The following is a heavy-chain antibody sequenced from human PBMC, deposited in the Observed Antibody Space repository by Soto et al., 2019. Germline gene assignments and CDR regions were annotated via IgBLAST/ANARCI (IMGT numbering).Heavy chain of an antibody. CDR3: AREGHYYDSSAFDY. CDR1: GFPFSRCW. D-gene: IGHD3-22*01. V-gene: IGHV3-7*03. Sequence: GPLTLACGSSGFPFSRCWVSWVVQAPGKGLEWVANIKQYGSEKYYVDYVKGRFTISRDNAKNSLDLQMHSLRAEDTAVYYCAREGHYYDSSAFDYWGQGTLVTVSS. J-gene: IGHJ4*02. CDR2: IKQYGSEK.